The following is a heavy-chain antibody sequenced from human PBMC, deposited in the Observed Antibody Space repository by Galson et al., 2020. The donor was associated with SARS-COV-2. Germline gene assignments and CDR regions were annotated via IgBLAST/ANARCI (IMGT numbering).Heavy chain of an antibody. D-gene: IGHD6-19*01. Sequence: GDSLKISCAASGFTFSSYSMNWVRQAPGKGLEWVSSISSSSSYIYYADSVKGRFTISRDNAKNSLYLQMNSLRAEDTAVYYCARDGYSSGWYLYGGQGTLVTVSS. CDR3: ARDGYSSGWYLY. CDR1: GFTFSSYS. CDR2: ISSSSSYI. V-gene: IGHV3-21*01. J-gene: IGHJ4*02.